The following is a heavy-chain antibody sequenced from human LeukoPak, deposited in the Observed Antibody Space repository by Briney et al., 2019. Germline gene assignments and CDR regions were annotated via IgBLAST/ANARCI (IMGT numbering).Heavy chain of an antibody. D-gene: IGHD2-15*01. J-gene: IGHJ5*02. CDR2: ISAYNGNI. V-gene: IGHV1-18*04. CDR3: VREADQDCSGGSCYRFSGNWLDP. CDR1: GSTFTSNG. Sequence: ASVKVSCKASGSTFTSNGISWVRQAPGQGLEWMGWISAYNGNINYAQKFQGRVTMTTDTSTSTAHMELRSLRSDDTAVYYCVREADQDCSGGSCYRFSGNWLDPWGQGTLVTVSS.